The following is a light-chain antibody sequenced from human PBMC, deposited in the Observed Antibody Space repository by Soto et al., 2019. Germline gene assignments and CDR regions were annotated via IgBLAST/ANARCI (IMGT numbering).Light chain of an antibody. CDR2: GAS. CDR3: QQFNAYPLT. Sequence: DIQLTQSPSFLSASVGDRVTISCRASQGISDYFAWYQQKPGKAPKILIYGASTLQSGVPSRFSGRASGTEFPHTISSLQPEDFATYFCQQFNAYPLTFGGGTKLEIK. CDR1: QGISDY. V-gene: IGKV1-9*01. J-gene: IGKJ4*01.